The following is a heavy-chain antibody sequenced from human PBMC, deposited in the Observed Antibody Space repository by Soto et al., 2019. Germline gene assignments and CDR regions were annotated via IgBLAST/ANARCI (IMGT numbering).Heavy chain of an antibody. D-gene: IGHD1-7*01. CDR1: GGWFTSKNW. CDR3: ASRDPGTSVDY. V-gene: IGHV4-4*02. Sequence: SETLSLTCAVSGGWFTSKNWWTWVRQPPGQGLEWIGEIYRTGSTNYNPSLKSRVTISLDKSENQFSLKVTSLTAADTAVYYCASRDPGTSVDYWGQGTLVTVSS. CDR2: IYRTGST. J-gene: IGHJ4*02.